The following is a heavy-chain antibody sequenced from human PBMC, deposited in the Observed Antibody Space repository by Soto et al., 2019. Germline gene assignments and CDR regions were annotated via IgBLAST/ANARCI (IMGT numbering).Heavy chain of an antibody. V-gene: IGHV3-33*01. Sequence: QVQLVESGGGVVQPGRSLRLSCAASGFTFSSYGMHWVRQAPGKGLEWVAVIWCDGSNKYYADSVKGRFTSARDNSKKTLYLQMNSRRAEDTAVYYCARGPVAGSYYYYYYMDVWGKGTTVTVSS. CDR1: GFTFSSYG. CDR2: IWCDGSNK. D-gene: IGHD6-19*01. J-gene: IGHJ6*03. CDR3: ARGPVAGSYYYYYYMDV.